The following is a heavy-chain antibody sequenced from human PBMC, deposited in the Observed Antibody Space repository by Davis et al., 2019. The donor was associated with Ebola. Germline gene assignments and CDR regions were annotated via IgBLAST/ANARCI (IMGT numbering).Heavy chain of an antibody. CDR2: IKEDGSDK. CDR1: GFTFSTYW. Sequence: PGGSLRLSCAASGFTFSTYWMSWVRQAPGKGPEWVANIKEDGSDKYYVDSVKGRFTISRDNAKNSLYLQMNSLRAEDTAVYYCARDKDGYNYYFDYWGQGTLVTVSS. V-gene: IGHV3-7*03. CDR3: ARDKDGYNYYFDY. J-gene: IGHJ4*02. D-gene: IGHD5-24*01.